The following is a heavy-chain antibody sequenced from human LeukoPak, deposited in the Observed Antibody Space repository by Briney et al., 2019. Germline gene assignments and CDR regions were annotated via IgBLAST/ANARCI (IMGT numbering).Heavy chain of an antibody. Sequence: PGGSLRLSCAASGFTFSGYAMHWVRQAPGKGLEWVAVISYDGSNKYYADSVKGRFTISRDNSKNTLYLQMNSLRAEDTAVYYCARDRFGETDYWGQGTLVTLSS. D-gene: IGHD3-10*01. V-gene: IGHV3-30-3*01. CDR1: GFTFSGYA. CDR3: ARDRFGETDY. J-gene: IGHJ4*02. CDR2: ISYDGSNK.